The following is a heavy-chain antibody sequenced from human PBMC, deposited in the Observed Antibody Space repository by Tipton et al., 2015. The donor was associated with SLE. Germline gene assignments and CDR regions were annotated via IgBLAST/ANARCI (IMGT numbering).Heavy chain of an antibody. CDR2: IWYDGSRK. CDR3: GPKHLGY. CDR1: GFTFSTYG. J-gene: IGHJ4*02. D-gene: IGHD7-27*01. V-gene: IGHV3-33*01. Sequence: SLRLSCAASGFTFSTYGMHWVRQAPGKGLEWVAVIWYDGSRKYYTDSVKGRFTISRDNSKNTLFLKMNSLRAEDTAIYYCGPKHLGYWGQGTLVTVSS.